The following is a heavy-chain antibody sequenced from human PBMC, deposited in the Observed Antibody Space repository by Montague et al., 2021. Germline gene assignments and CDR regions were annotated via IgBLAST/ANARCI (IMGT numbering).Heavy chain of an antibody. CDR3: VRDGDGFNFDY. CDR1: GFAFSNFW. D-gene: IGHD5-24*01. J-gene: IGHJ4*01. Sequence: SLRLPCAASGFAFSNFWMHWVRQAPGKGLVWVSRIVGDGHYKNYADSVQGRFTISRDNAENTLYLQMDGLRVGDTAVYYCVRDGDGFNFDYWGHGTLVTVSS. V-gene: IGHV3-74*01. CDR2: IVGDGHYK.